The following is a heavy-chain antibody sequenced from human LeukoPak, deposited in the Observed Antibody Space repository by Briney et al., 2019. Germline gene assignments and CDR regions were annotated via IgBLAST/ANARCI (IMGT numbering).Heavy chain of an antibody. J-gene: IGHJ4*02. CDR3: ARDEVGATTEFDY. CDR1: GFTFSSYE. CDR2: ISRSGTTT. V-gene: IGHV3-48*03. D-gene: IGHD1-26*01. Sequence: GGSLRLSCVASGFTFSSYEMNWVRQAPGKGLEWVSYISRSGTTTFYADSVKGRFTIPRDNAKNSLYLQMNSLRAEDTAVYYCARDEVGATTEFDYWGQGTLVTVSS.